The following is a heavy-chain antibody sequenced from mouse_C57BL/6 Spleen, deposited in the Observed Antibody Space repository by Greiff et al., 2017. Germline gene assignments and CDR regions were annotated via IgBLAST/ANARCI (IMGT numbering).Heavy chain of an antibody. D-gene: IGHD1-1*01. J-gene: IGHJ4*01. V-gene: IGHV1-18*01. CDR2: INPNNGGT. CDR3: ARSSSCITTVRYAMDY. CDR1: GYTFTDYT. Sequence: EVKLVESGPELVKPGASVKIPCKASGYTFTDYTMDWVKESHGKSLEWIGAINPNNGGTIYNQKFKGKATLTVDKSYSTAYMELRSLTSEDTAVYYCARSSSCITTVRYAMDYWGQGTSVTVSS.